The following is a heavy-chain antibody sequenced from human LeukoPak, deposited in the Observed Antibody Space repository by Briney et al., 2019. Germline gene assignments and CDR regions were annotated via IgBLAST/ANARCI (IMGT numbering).Heavy chain of an antibody. CDR2: INHSGST. D-gene: IGHD3-16*01. Sequence: SETLSLTCAVYGGSFSGYYWSWIRQPPGKGLEWIGEINHSGSTYYNPSLKTRVTISVDTSKNQFSLKLSSVTAADTAVYYCARPATYYYGYFDYWGQGTLVTVSS. CDR3: ARPATYYYGYFDY. V-gene: IGHV4-34*01. J-gene: IGHJ4*02. CDR1: GGSFSGYY.